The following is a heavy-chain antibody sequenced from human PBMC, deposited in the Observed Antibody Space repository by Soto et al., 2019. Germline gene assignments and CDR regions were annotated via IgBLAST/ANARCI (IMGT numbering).Heavy chain of an antibody. CDR1: GFTFSSHW. CDR2: IKQDGSEI. D-gene: IGHD3-10*01. CDR3: VRSSGWTGAC. V-gene: IGHV3-7*04. Sequence: EVQLVESGGGLVQPGGSLRLSCVASGFTFSSHWMNWVRHVPGKGLEWVANIKQDGSEIHYVDSVKGRFTISRDNAKNSLYLKTNSLRVEGTSVYHCVRSSGWTGACWGHGILVTVSS. J-gene: IGHJ4*01.